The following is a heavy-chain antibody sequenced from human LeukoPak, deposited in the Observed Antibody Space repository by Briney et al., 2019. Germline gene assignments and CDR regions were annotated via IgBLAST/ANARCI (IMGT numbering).Heavy chain of an antibody. V-gene: IGHV3-21*01. J-gene: IGHJ4*02. Sequence: GGSLRLSCAASGFTFCSYSMNWVRQAPGKGLEWVSSISSSSSYIYYADSVKGRFTISRDNAKNSLYLQMNSLRAEDTAVYYCARTRAAAVTGAFDYWGQGTLVTVSS. CDR3: ARTRAAAVTGAFDY. CDR1: GFTFCSYS. D-gene: IGHD6-13*01. CDR2: ISSSSSYI.